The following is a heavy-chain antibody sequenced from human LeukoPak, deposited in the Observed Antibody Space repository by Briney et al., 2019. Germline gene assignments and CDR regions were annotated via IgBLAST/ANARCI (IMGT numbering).Heavy chain of an antibody. CDR1: GDSVSNKNTA. D-gene: IGHD3-22*01. V-gene: IGHV6-1*01. CDR3: ARTRSSGYLTFDY. CDR2: TYYRSKWRN. J-gene: IGHJ4*02. Sequence: PSQTLSLTCAISGDSVSNKNTAWNWIRQSPSRGLEWLGRTYYRSKWRNTYAASVKSRITINPDTSKNQFSLQLNSVTPEDTAVYYCARTRSSGYLTFDYWGQGILVTVSS.